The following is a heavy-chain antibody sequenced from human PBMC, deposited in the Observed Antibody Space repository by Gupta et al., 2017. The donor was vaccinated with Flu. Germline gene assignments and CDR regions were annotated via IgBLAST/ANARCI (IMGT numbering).Heavy chain of an antibody. CDR2: VNPTADKK. CDR1: GYTFTRHY. Sequence: QVQLVQCGADVKMSGAYVKVSCKSSGYTFTRHYVHWVRQAPGRGLEWMGVVNPTADKKTLADKFQGRLALTSDTSTNTFYMELSGLRSDDTAVYYCARDSSEDKYWWFDPWGQGTLVIVSS. J-gene: IGHJ5*02. V-gene: IGHV1-46*03. D-gene: IGHD2-8*02. CDR3: ARDSSEDKYWWFDP.